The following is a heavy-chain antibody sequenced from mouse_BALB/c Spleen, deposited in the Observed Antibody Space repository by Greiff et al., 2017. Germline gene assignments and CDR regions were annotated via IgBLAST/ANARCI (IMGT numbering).Heavy chain of an antibody. Sequence: QVQLKESGAELVKPGASVKLSCKASGYTFTSYYMYWVKQRPGQGLEWIGEINPSNGGTNFNEKFKSKATLTVDKSSSTAYMQLSSLTSEDSAVYYCTRGRYYGSSPYAMDYWGQGTSVTVSS. J-gene: IGHJ4*01. CDR2: INPSNGGT. V-gene: IGHV1S81*02. CDR1: GYTFTSYY. D-gene: IGHD1-1*01. CDR3: TRGRYYGSSPYAMDY.